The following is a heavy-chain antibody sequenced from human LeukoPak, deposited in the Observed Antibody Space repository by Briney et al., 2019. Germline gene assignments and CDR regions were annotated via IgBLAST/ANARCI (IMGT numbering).Heavy chain of an antibody. CDR1: GFTFSSYE. CDR2: ISSSGSTI. Sequence: GGSLRLSCAASGFTFSSYEMNWVRQAPGKGLELVSYISSSGSTIYNADSLKGRFTISRDNAKNSLYLQMNSLRAEDTAVYYCARKAPYYYYMDVWGKGTTVTASS. CDR3: ARKAPYYYYMDV. J-gene: IGHJ6*03. V-gene: IGHV3-48*03.